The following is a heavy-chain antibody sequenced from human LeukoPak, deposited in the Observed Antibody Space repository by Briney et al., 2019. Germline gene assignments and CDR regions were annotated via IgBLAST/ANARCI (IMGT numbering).Heavy chain of an antibody. D-gene: IGHD6-13*01. V-gene: IGHV3-48*03. CDR2: ISSSSSTI. CDR3: ARVWGIAAAGGEIEY. Sequence: PGGSLRLSCAASGXTFSSYEMNWVRQAPGKGLEWVSYISSSSSTIYYADSVKGRFTISRDNAKNSLYLQMNSLRDEDTAVYYCARVWGIAAAGGEIEYWGQGTLVTVSS. J-gene: IGHJ4*02. CDR1: GXTFSSYE.